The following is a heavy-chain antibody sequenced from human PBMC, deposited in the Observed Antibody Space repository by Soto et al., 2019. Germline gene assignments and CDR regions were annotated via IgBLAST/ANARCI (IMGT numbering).Heavy chain of an antibody. CDR1: GGTFSSYA. CDR3: AGDCSGGSCYSWGGWFDP. D-gene: IGHD2-15*01. J-gene: IGHJ5*02. CDR2: IIPIFGTA. V-gene: IGHV1-69*12. Sequence: QVQLVQSGAEVKKPGSSVKVSCKASGGTFSSYAISWVRQAPGQGLEWMGGIIPIFGTANYAQKFQGRVTITADESTSTAYMELSSLRSEDTAVYYCAGDCSGGSCYSWGGWFDPWGQGTLVTVSS.